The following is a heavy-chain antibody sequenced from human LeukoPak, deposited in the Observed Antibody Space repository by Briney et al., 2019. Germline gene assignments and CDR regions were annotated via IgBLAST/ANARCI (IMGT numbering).Heavy chain of an antibody. Sequence: GGSLRLSCAASGFTFSGYWMHWVRQAPGKGLAWVSVIRSDGSITTYADPVKGRLTISRDTAKNTLYLQMNSLRAEDTAVYYCARDGRSGNFDKWGQGTLVSVSS. D-gene: IGHD1-26*01. CDR1: GFTFSGYW. J-gene: IGHJ4*02. CDR2: IRSDGSIT. V-gene: IGHV3-74*01. CDR3: ARDGRSGNFDK.